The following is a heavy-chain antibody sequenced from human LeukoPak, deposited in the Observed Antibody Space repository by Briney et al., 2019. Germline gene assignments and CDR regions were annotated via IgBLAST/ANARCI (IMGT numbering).Heavy chain of an antibody. J-gene: IGHJ6*02. CDR2: IDGSSSPI. CDR3: ARDLWDSNYGDYYYYGMDV. CDR1: GFTFSSYS. D-gene: IGHD4-4*01. V-gene: IGHV3-48*01. Sequence: GGSLRLSCAASGFTFSSYSMNWVRQAPGKGLEWVSYIDGSSSPIFYADSVKGRFTISRDNAKNSLYLQMNSLRSDDTAVYYCARDLWDSNYGDYYYYGMDVWGQGTTVTVSS.